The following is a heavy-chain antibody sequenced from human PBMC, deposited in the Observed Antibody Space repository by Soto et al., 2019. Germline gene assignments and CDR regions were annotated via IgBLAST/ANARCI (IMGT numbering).Heavy chain of an antibody. D-gene: IGHD6-19*01. Sequence: SQTLSLTCAISRDSVSSTSTAGSWIRQSPSRGLEWLGRTYYRSKWYSDYAVSVKSRITINPDTSKNQFSLQLKSVTPEDTAVYYCARGSYYSGWVWGQGTLVTVSS. J-gene: IGHJ4*02. CDR2: TYYRSKWYS. CDR1: RDSVSSTSTA. CDR3: ARGSYYSGWV. V-gene: IGHV6-1*01.